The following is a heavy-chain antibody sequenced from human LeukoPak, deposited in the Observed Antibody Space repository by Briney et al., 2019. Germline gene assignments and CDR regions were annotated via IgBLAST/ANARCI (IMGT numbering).Heavy chain of an antibody. CDR2: ISYDGSNK. J-gene: IGHJ6*02. V-gene: IGHV3-30*18. CDR3: AKDLGSGSYPDYYYYGMDV. CDR1: GFTFRNYG. D-gene: IGHD1-26*01. Sequence: GGSLRLSCAASGFTFRNYGMHWVRQAPGKGLEWVAAISYDGSNKYYADSVKGRFTISRDNSKNTVYLQMNSLRAEDTAVYYCAKDLGSGSYPDYYYYGMDVWGQGTTVTVSS.